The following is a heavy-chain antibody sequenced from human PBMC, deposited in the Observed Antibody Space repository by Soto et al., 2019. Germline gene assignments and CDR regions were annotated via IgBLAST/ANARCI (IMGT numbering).Heavy chain of an antibody. CDR3: ASHPRYSGRCFYAFDI. D-gene: IGHD6-19*01. CDR1: GGSISSSSYY. V-gene: IGHV4-39*01. J-gene: IGHJ3*02. Sequence: QLQLQESGPGLVKPSETLSLTCTVSGGSISSSSYYWGWIRQPPGKGLEWIANIYYSGSTYYNPSLTSRVTISVATSKNQFPLKLTSVTAADAAVYYCASHPRYSGRCFYAFDIWGPGTMVTVSS. CDR2: IYYSGST.